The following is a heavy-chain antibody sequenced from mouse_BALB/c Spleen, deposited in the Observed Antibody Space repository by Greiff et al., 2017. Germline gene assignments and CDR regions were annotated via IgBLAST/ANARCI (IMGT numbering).Heavy chain of an antibody. CDR2: IDPANGNT. CDR1: GFNIKDSY. D-gene: IGHD1-3*01. Sequence: EVKLMESGAELVKPGASVKLSCTASGFNIKDSYMHWVKQRPEQGLEWIGRIDPANGNTKYDPKFQGKATITADTSSNTAYLQLSSLTSEDTAVYYCARCDNARAYWGQGTLVTVSA. J-gene: IGHJ3*01. CDR3: ARCDNARAY. V-gene: IGHV14-3*02.